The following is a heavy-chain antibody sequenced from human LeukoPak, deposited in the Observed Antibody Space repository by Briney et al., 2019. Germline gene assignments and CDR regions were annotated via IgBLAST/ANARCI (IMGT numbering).Heavy chain of an antibody. Sequence: GGSLRLSCAASGFTFSMYSMNWVRQAPGKGLEWVSYISSLSGTIEYADSVKGRFTISRDNSKNTLYLQMNSLRAEDTAVYYCARRAGAYSHPYDYWGQGTLVTVSS. CDR3: ARRAGAYSHPYDY. D-gene: IGHD4/OR15-4a*01. CDR2: ISSLSGTI. V-gene: IGHV3-48*01. CDR1: GFTFSMYS. J-gene: IGHJ4*02.